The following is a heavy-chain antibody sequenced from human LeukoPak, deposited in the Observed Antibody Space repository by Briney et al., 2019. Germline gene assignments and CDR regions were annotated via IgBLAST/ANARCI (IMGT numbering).Heavy chain of an antibody. V-gene: IGHV4-59*01. Sequence: SETLSLTCTVSGGSISSYYWSWIRQPPGKGLEWIGYTYYSGSTNYNPSLKSRVTISVDTSKNQFSLKLSSVTAADTAVYYCARDFYYDSSGPYYFDYWGQGTLVTVSS. CDR3: ARDFYYDSSGPYYFDY. CDR1: GGSISSYY. CDR2: TYYSGST. J-gene: IGHJ4*02. D-gene: IGHD3-22*01.